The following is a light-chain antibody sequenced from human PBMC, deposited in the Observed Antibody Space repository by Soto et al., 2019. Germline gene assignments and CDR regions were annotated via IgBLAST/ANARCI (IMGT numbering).Light chain of an antibody. CDR1: SSDVGAYIF. CDR2: DII. V-gene: IGLV2-14*03. CDR3: VSFTTSRSYV. J-gene: IGLJ1*01. Sequence: QSVLTQPASVSGSAGQSITISCTGTSSDVGAYIFVSWYQQHPGKAPKLMIYDIISRPSGVSNRFSGSKSGNTASLTISGLQAEDKADYYCVSFTTSRSYVFGTGTKVTVL.